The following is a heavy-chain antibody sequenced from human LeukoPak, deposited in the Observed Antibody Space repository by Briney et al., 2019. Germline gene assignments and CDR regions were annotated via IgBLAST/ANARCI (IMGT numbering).Heavy chain of an antibody. Sequence: ASVKVSCKASGYTFTSYYMHWVRQAPGQGLEWMGIINPSGGSTSYAQKFQGRVTMTRDTSISTAYMELSRLRSDDTAVYYCARSFLPDDYWGQGTLVTVSS. J-gene: IGHJ4*02. CDR2: INPSGGST. CDR3: ARSFLPDDY. CDR1: GYTFTSYY. D-gene: IGHD1-14*01. V-gene: IGHV1-46*01.